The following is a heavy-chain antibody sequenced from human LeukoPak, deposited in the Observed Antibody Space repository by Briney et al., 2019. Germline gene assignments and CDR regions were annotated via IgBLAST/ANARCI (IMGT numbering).Heavy chain of an antibody. CDR3: AKGTSSWHEFDS. V-gene: IGHV3-43D*03. J-gene: IGHJ4*02. CDR1: GFTFDDYA. D-gene: IGHD6-13*01. Sequence: GGSLRLSCAASGFTFDDYAMHWVRQAPGKGLEWVSLITWDGNSTYYADSVKGRFTISRDNSKNYLYLQMNSLRAEDTALYYCAKGTSSWHEFDSWGQGTLVTVSS. CDR2: ITWDGNST.